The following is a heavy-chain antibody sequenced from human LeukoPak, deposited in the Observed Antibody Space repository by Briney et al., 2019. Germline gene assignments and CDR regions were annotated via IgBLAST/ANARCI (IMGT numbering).Heavy chain of an antibody. Sequence: PGGSLNLPCAASGFTFSIYSMNWARQAQGKGLEWVSYLCSRITTQYHADSVKARFTISRHNAGSSLYLQVSTPSAEDPAIFYCASNPRGVVAVGTESDYWGQGTQVTVSS. CDR3: ASNPRGVVAVGTESDY. V-gene: IGHV3-48*01. D-gene: IGHD2-15*01. J-gene: IGHJ4*01. CDR1: GFTFSIYS. CDR2: LCSRITTQ.